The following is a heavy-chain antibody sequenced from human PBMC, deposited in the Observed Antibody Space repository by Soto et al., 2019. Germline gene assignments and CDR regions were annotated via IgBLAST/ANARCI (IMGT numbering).Heavy chain of an antibody. J-gene: IGHJ4*02. CDR3: AKDSCTTTSSYFDY. D-gene: IGHD2-2*01. CDR1: GFTFSTYA. CDR2: FSGSGGDT. Sequence: PGGSLRLSCAASGFTFSTYAMSWVRQAPGKGLEWLSTFSGSGGDTYYADSVKGRFTIFRDNSKNTLYLQMNSLRAEDTALYYCAKDSCTTTSSYFDYWGQGTQVTVSS. V-gene: IGHV3-23*01.